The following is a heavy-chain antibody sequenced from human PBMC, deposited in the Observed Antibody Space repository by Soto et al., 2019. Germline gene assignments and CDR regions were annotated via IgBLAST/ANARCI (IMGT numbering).Heavy chain of an antibody. D-gene: IGHD6-13*01. J-gene: IGHJ3*01. Sequence: PGESLKISCKASGYIFTNYWITWVRQMPGKGLEWMGRIDASDSYTNYSPSYQGHVTISVDKSITTAYLQWSSLKASDTAMYYCARHRIAADIFDVWGQGXMVTV. CDR3: ARHRIAADIFDV. CDR2: IDASDSYT. V-gene: IGHV5-10-1*01. CDR1: GYIFTNYW.